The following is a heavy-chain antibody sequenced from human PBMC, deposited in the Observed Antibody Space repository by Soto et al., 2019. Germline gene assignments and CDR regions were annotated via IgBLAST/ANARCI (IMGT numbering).Heavy chain of an antibody. D-gene: IGHD3-10*01. J-gene: IGHJ4*02. CDR3: ARDSGTVGYDDS. V-gene: IGHV1-69*08. CDR2: IIPLLDVT. Sequence: QVQLVQSGAEVKKPGSSVKVSCKASGGTFSTYTINWVRQAPGQGLEWMGRIIPLLDVTNNAQRFQGRVTITADKAPSTVYMELISLASQDTAVYYCARDSGTVGYDDSWGQGTRVTVSS. CDR1: GGTFSTYT.